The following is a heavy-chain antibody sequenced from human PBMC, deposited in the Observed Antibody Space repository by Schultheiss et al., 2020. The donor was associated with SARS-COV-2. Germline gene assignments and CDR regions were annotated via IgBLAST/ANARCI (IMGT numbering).Heavy chain of an antibody. Sequence: GGSLRLSCKASGGTFSSYTISWVRQAPGQGLEWMGWINPNSGGTNYAQKFRGRVTITSDRSVSTAYMELSSLRSEDTAVYYCARDIIGGYSSSWYSAFDIWGQGTMVTVSS. J-gene: IGHJ3*02. V-gene: IGHV1-8*03. CDR1: GGTFSSYT. CDR2: INPNSGGT. D-gene: IGHD6-13*01. CDR3: ARDIIGGYSSSWYSAFDI.